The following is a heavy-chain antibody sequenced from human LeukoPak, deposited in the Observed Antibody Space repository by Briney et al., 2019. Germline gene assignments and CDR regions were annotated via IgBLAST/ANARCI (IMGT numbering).Heavy chain of an antibody. CDR3: TRLYSESTSWALDY. J-gene: IGHJ4*02. V-gene: IGHV3-49*04. CDR1: GLSFGDYA. CDR2: IRGKAYGGTT. D-gene: IGHD1-26*01. Sequence: PGRSLRLSCTTSGLSFGDYAMSWVRQAPGKGLEWVGFIRGKAYGGTTEYAASVKGRFTISRDDSKSIAYLQMNSLKTEDTAVYYCTRLYSESTSWALDYWGQGTLVTVSS.